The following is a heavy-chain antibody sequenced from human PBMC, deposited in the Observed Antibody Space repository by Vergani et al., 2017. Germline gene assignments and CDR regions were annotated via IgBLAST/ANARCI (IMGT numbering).Heavy chain of an antibody. V-gene: IGHV5-51*01. Sequence: EVQLVQSGAEVKKPGESLKISCQISGYSFTNYWIGWVRQMPGKGLEWMGIIYPADSDTRYSPSFQGQVTISVDKSISTDYLQRSSLRASDSAMYYCARLYGRDSSGSKYFDYWGQGTLVTVSS. CDR3: ARLYGRDSSGSKYFDY. CDR2: IYPADSDT. D-gene: IGHD3-22*01. CDR1: GYSFTNYW. J-gene: IGHJ4*02.